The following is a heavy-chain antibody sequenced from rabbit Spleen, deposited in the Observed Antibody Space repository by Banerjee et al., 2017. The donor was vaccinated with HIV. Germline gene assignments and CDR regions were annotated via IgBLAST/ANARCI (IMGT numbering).Heavy chain of an antibody. CDR2: IFSSSDIT. V-gene: IGHV1S40*01. CDR1: GFSFSSSYY. D-gene: IGHD8-1*01. Sequence: QSLEESGGDLVKPEGSLTLTCTASGFSFSSSYYMYWVRQAPGKGLEWIGCIFSSSDITWYATWAKGRFTISKTSSTTVTLQMTSLTVADTATYFCARDTGSSFSTYGMDLWGQGTLVTVS. J-gene: IGHJ6*01. CDR3: ARDTGSSFSTYGMDL.